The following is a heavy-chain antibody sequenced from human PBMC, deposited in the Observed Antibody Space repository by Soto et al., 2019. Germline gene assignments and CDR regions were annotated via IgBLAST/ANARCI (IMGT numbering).Heavy chain of an antibody. CDR3: ARNYYDILTGFNWFDP. CDR2: IYPGDSNT. CDR1: GYSFTSYW. J-gene: IGHJ5*01. Sequence: GESLKISCKGSGYSFTSYWIGWVRQMPGKGLEWMGIIYPGDSNTRYSPSLQGQVTISVDKSISTAYLQWSSLKATDTAMYYCARNYYDILTGFNWFDPWGQGTLDTVSS. D-gene: IGHD3-9*01. V-gene: IGHV5-51*01.